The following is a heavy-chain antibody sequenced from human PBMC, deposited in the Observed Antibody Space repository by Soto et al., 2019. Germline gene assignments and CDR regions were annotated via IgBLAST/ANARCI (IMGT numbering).Heavy chain of an antibody. J-gene: IGHJ6*03. Sequence: SETLSLTCTVSGGSISSSSYYWGWIRQPPGKGLEWIGSIYYSGSTYYNPSLKSRVTISVDTSKNQFSLKLSSVTAADTAVYYCARLEGLWFGESWGVPYYYYMDVWGKGTTVTVSS. D-gene: IGHD3-10*01. CDR1: GGSISSSSYY. CDR3: ARLEGLWFGESWGVPYYYYMDV. V-gene: IGHV4-39*01. CDR2: IYYSGST.